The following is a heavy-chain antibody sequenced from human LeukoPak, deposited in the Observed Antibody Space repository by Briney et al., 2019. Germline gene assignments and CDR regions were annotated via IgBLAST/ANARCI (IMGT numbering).Heavy chain of an antibody. Sequence: SETLSLTCTVSDGSISSYYWSWIRQPPGKGLEWIGHIHYSGSTNCNSSLKSRVTISVDTSKNQFFLKLSSVTAADTAVYYCARAYSSGWYVPERYNWFDPWGQGTLVTVAS. CDR1: DGSISSYY. D-gene: IGHD6-19*01. CDR3: ARAYSSGWYVPERYNWFDP. J-gene: IGHJ5*02. V-gene: IGHV4-59*08. CDR2: IHYSGST.